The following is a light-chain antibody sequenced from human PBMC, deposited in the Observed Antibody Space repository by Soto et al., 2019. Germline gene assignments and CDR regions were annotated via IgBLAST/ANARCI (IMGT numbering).Light chain of an antibody. CDR2: DVN. V-gene: IGLV2-8*01. CDR3: SSYAGSNIWV. Sequence: QSALTQPPSASGSAGQSVTLSCTGTSSDVGDYDYVSWYQQHPGKAPRLLIFDVNKRPSGVPSRFSGSKSGNTASLTVSGLQAEDEADYYCSSYAGSNIWVFGTGTKVTVL. J-gene: IGLJ1*01. CDR1: SSDVGDYDY.